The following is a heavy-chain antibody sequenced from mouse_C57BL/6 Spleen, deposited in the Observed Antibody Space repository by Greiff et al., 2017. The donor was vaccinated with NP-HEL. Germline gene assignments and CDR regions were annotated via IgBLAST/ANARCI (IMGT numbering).Heavy chain of an antibody. CDR1: GFNIKDDY. CDR2: IDPENGDT. CDR3: TTPVVASYYAMDY. Sequence: VQLQQSGAELVRPGASVKLSCTASGFNIKDDYMHWVKQRPEQGLEWIGWIDPENGDTEYASQFQGKATITADTSSNTAYLQLSSLTSEDTAVYYCTTPVVASYYAMDYWGQGTSVTVSS. V-gene: IGHV14-4*01. D-gene: IGHD1-1*01. J-gene: IGHJ4*01.